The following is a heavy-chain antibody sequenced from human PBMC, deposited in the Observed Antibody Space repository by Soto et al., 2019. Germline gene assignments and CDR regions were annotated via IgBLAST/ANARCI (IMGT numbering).Heavy chain of an antibody. CDR2: IYHSGST. CDR3: ASAGGLGAVAADY. V-gene: IGHV4-30-2*01. J-gene: IGHJ4*02. Sequence: QLQLQESGSGLVKPSQTLSLTCAVSGGSISSGGYSWSWIRQPPGKGLEWIGYIYHSGSTYYNPSLKSRVTNSVHRSKNQFSLKLSSVTAADTAVYYCASAGGLGAVAADYWGQGTLVTVSS. CDR1: GGSISSGGYS. D-gene: IGHD6-19*01.